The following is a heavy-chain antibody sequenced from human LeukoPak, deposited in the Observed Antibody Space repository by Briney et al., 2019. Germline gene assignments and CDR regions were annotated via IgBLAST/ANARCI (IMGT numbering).Heavy chain of an antibody. CDR3: ARVNDVYCSGGSCYDY. V-gene: IGHV1-2*06. J-gene: IGHJ4*02. CDR2: IHPNSGGT. D-gene: IGHD2-15*01. Sequence: ASVKVSCKASGYTFSGFYLHWVRQAPGQGLEWMGRIHPNSGGTNFAQTFQCRVTMTRDTSIRTAYMELSSLRSDDTAVYYCARVNDVYCSGGSCYDYWGQGTLVTVPS. CDR1: GYTFSGFY.